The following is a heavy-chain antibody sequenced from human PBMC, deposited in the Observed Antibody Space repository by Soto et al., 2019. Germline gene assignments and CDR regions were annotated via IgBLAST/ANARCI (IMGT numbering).Heavy chain of an antibody. Sequence: SETLSLTCAVYGGSFSGYYWSWIRQPPGKGLEWIGEINHSGSTNYNPSLKSRVTISVDTSKNQFSLKLSSVTAADTAVYYCARAKLWGHYMDVWGKGTTVTVS. V-gene: IGHV4-34*01. D-gene: IGHD3-10*01. CDR2: INHSGST. CDR3: ARAKLWGHYMDV. J-gene: IGHJ6*03. CDR1: GGSFSGYY.